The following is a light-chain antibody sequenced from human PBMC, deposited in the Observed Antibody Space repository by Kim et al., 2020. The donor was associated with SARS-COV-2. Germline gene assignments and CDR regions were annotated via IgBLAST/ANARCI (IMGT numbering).Light chain of an antibody. Sequence: ASVGDRVTITCRASQSINNWLAWYQQKPGKAPKLLIYKTSTLESGVPSRFSGSGSGTELTLTISSLQPDDFATYYCQQYNSYSWTFGQGTKVEIK. CDR3: QQYNSYSWT. CDR1: QSINNW. CDR2: KTS. J-gene: IGKJ1*01. V-gene: IGKV1-5*03.